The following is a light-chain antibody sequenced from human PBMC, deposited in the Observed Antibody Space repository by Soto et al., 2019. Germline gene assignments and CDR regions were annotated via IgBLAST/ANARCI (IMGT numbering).Light chain of an antibody. CDR3: QQYNNWPPT. Sequence: EIVMTQSPATLSVSPGERATLSCRASQSVSSILAWYQQKPGQAPRLLIYAASTRATGIPARFSGSGSGTEFTLTISSLQSEDFAVYHCQQYNNWPPTFGQGTKVEIK. CDR2: AAS. CDR1: QSVSSI. J-gene: IGKJ1*01. V-gene: IGKV3-15*01.